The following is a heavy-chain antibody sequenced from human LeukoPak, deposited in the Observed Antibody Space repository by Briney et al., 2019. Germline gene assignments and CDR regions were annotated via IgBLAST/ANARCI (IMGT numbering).Heavy chain of an antibody. CDR3: ARVKKYSSGWLNAFDI. Sequence: GSLRLSCAASGFTFSNYWMSWVRQAPGKGLEWVGNIKQDGSEKYYVDSVKGRFTISRDNARNSLYLQMNSLRAEDTALYYCARVKKYSSGWLNAFDIWGQGTMVTVSS. V-gene: IGHV3-7*03. CDR1: GFTFSNYW. J-gene: IGHJ3*02. CDR2: IKQDGSEK. D-gene: IGHD6-19*01.